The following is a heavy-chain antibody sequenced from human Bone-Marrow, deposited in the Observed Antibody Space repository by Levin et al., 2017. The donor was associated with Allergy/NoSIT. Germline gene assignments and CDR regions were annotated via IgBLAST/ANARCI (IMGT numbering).Heavy chain of an antibody. CDR1: GDSISRYY. CDR2: IYYSGST. J-gene: IGHJ6*02. CDR3: ARDAQTSPTRNYGMDV. Sequence: SQTLSLTCTVSGDSISRYYWSWIRQPPGEGLEWIGYIYYSGSTNYNPSLKSRVTISVDTSKNQFSLDLNFVTAADTAVYYCARDAQTSPTRNYGMDVWGQGTTVTVSS. V-gene: IGHV4-59*01.